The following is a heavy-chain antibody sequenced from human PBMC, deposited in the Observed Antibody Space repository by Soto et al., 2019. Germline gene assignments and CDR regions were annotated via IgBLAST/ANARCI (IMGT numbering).Heavy chain of an antibody. V-gene: IGHV1-18*01. CDR1: GYTFTTYG. CDR2: VSPYNGNT. D-gene: IGHD1-1*01. Sequence: VQLVQSGAEVKKPGASVTVSCKAFGYTFTTYGLSWVRQAPGQGLEWMGWVSPYNGNTYYTPRLQGRVTMTTDTSTSTAYMSLRSRRSDDTAIYYCVRGGILEANRPYYYYGLDVWGQGTPVTVSS. J-gene: IGHJ6*02. CDR3: VRGGILEANRPYYYYGLDV.